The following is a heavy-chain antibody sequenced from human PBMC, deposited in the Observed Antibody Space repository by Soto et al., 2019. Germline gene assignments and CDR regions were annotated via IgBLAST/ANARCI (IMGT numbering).Heavy chain of an antibody. CDR2: INPNSGGT. J-gene: IGHJ6*02. Sequence: GXSVKVSCKASGYTFTCYYMHWVRQAPGQGLEWMGWINPNSGGTNYAQKFQGWVTMTRDTSISTAYMELSRLRSDDTAVYYCARDGSSSAGSDYYYYGMDVWGQGTTVTVS. D-gene: IGHD6-6*01. CDR3: ARDGSSSAGSDYYYYGMDV. CDR1: GYTFTCYY. V-gene: IGHV1-2*04.